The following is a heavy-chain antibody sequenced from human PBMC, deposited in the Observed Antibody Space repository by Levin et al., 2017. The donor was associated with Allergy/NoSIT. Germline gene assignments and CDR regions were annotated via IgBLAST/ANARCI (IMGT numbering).Heavy chain of an antibody. CDR2: ISSSSSYI. CDR3: ARDLRFLEWLLSTGNYYFDY. V-gene: IGHV3-21*01. CDR1: GFTFSSYS. D-gene: IGHD3-3*01. J-gene: IGHJ4*02. Sequence: GGSLRLSCAASGFTFSSYSMNWVRQAPGKGLEWVSSISSSSSYIYYADSVKGRFTISRDNAKNSLYLQMNSLRAEDTAVYYCARDLRFLEWLLSTGNYYFDYWGQGTLVTVSS.